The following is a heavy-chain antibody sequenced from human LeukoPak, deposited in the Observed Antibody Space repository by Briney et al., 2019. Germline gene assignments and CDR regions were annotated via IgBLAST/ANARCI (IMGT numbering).Heavy chain of an antibody. CDR1: GFTFTSYS. Sequence: GGSLRLSCAASGFTFTSYSMNWVRQAPGKGLEWVSTISGGGGSTYYADSVKGRFTISRDNSKNTLYLQMNSLRAEDTAVYYCAREVDYYDSPDAFDIWGQGTMVTVSS. V-gene: IGHV3-23*01. CDR3: AREVDYYDSPDAFDI. D-gene: IGHD3-22*01. CDR2: ISGGGGST. J-gene: IGHJ3*02.